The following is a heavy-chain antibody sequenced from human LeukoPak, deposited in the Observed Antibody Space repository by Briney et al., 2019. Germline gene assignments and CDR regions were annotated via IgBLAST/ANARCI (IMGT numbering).Heavy chain of an antibody. V-gene: IGHV5-51*01. CDR1: GYSFTSYW. CDR2: IYPSDSDT. CDR3: AAGDGYFDY. D-gene: IGHD6-13*01. Sequence: GESLKISCKGSGYSFTSYWVAWVRQMPGKGLEWMVVIYPSDSDTRYSPSFQGQVTISADKSITTAFLQWGSLKASDTAIYYCAAGDGYFDYWGQGTLVTVSS. J-gene: IGHJ4*02.